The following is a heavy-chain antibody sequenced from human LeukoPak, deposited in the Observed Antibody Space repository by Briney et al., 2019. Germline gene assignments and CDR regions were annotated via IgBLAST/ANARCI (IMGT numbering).Heavy chain of an antibody. D-gene: IGHD3-22*01. Sequence: SVKVSCKASGGTFSSYAISWVRQAPGQGLEWVGGIIPIFGTANYAQKFQGRVTITADESTSTAYMELSSLRSEDTAVYYCARDQVPYDTSGHFFYWGQGTLVTVSS. J-gene: IGHJ4*02. CDR2: IIPIFGTA. CDR3: ARDQVPYDTSGHFFY. V-gene: IGHV1-69*13. CDR1: GGTFSSYA.